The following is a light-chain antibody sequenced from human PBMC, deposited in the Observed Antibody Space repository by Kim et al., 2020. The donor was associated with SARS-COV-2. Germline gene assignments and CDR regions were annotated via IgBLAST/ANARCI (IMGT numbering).Light chain of an antibody. CDR3: QQYNSYSPT. CDR2: DAS. CDR1: QSISSW. V-gene: IGKV1-5*01. J-gene: IGKJ1*01. Sequence: ASVGDRVTITCLASQSISSWLAWYQQKPGKAPKLLIYDASSLESGVPSRFSGSGSGTEFTLTISSLQPDDFATYYCQQYNSYSPTFGQGTKVDIK.